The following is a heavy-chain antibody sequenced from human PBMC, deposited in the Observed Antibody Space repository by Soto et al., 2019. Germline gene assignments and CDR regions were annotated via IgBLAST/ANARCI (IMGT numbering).Heavy chain of an antibody. J-gene: IGHJ6*02. Sequence: PSETLSLTCSVSGGSIMSYYWTWIRQAAGKGQEWIGRIYTTGSTNYNPSLKGRVTMSVDTSKNQFSLRLSSVTAADTAVYYCATDLGRDGIAVWGQGTTVPVA. CDR1: GGSIMSYY. CDR2: IYTTGST. CDR3: ATDLGRDGIAV. D-gene: IGHD2-15*01. V-gene: IGHV4-4*07.